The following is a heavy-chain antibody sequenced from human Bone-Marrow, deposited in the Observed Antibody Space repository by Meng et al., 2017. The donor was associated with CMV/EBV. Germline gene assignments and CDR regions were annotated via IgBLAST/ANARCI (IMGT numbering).Heavy chain of an antibody. CDR2: ISGSGGST. CDR1: GFTFSSYA. CDR3: ARVPSTVTTGWEDY. J-gene: IGHJ4*02. Sequence: GESLKISCAASGFTFSSYAMSWVRQAPGKGLEWVSAISGSGGSTYYADSVKGRFTISRDNAKNSLYLQMNSLRAEDTAVYYCARVPSTVTTGWEDYWGQGTLVTVSS. D-gene: IGHD4-17*01. V-gene: IGHV3-23*01.